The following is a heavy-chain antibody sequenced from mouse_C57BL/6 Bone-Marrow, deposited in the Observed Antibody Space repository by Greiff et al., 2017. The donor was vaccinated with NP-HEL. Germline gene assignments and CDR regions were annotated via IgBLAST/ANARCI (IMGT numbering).Heavy chain of an antibody. J-gene: IGHJ3*01. D-gene: IGHD1-1*02. CDR2: ISSGSSTI. V-gene: IGHV5-17*01. CDR1: GFTFSDYG. CDR3: ARWCYYDAWFAY. Sequence: EVLLVESGGGLVKPGGSLKLSCAASGFTFSDYGMHWVRQAPEKGLEWVAYISSGSSTIYYADTVKGRFTISRDTAKDTLFLQMTSLRSEDTALYYCARWCYYDAWFAYWGQGTLVTVSA.